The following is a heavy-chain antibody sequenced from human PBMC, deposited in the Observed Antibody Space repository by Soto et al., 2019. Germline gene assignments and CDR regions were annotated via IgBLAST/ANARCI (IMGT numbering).Heavy chain of an antibody. CDR3: ARGVSAGVDY. V-gene: IGHV1-8*01. J-gene: IGHJ4*02. CDR1: GYSFTSLD. Sequence: ASVQVSCKASGYSFTSLDINWVRQTAGQGLEWMGWMEPSTGRTGYAQKFQGRVTMTRDTSINTAYMELTTLTSDDTAFYYCARGVSAGVDYWGQGTLVTVSS. D-gene: IGHD1-26*01. CDR2: MEPSTGRT.